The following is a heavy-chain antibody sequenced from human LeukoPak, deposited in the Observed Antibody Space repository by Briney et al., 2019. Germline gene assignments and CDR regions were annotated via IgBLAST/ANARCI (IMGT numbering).Heavy chain of an antibody. J-gene: IGHJ4*02. V-gene: IGHV3-23*01. CDR3: ARDKGDYHASGSLFVF. CDR2: VSTNGDVT. Sequence: GGSLRLSCVASGLTFNSHSMSWVRQAPGMGLEWVSVVSTNGDVTFYADSVKGRFTISRDNSKNTLFLQMNSLRAEDTAVYYCARDKGDYHASGSLFVFGGQGALVTVSP. CDR1: GLTFNSHS. D-gene: IGHD3-22*01.